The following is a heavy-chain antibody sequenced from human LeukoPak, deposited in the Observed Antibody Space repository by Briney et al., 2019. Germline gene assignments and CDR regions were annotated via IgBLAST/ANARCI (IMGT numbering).Heavy chain of an antibody. Sequence: SETLSLTCAVSGYSITSSSWWGWIRRPPGKGLEWIGYIYHSGTTYYNPSLQSRVTTSVDTSKNQFSLKLSSVTAVDTAVYYCARKENVYYYFDYWGQGTLVTVSS. J-gene: IGHJ4*02. V-gene: IGHV4-28*01. CDR3: ARKENVYYYFDY. D-gene: IGHD3-10*01. CDR2: IYHSGTT. CDR1: GYSITSSSW.